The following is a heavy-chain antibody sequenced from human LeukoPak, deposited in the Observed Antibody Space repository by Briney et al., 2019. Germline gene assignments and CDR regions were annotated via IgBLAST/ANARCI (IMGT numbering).Heavy chain of an antibody. CDR2: ISSSGSTI. J-gene: IGHJ4*02. D-gene: IGHD4-17*01. CDR1: GFTFSDYY. CDR3: AGDAYGDLDY. Sequence: GGSLRLSCAASGFTFSDYYMSWIRQGPGEGLEWGSYISSSGSTIYYADSVKGRFTISRDNAKNSLYLQMNSLRAEDTAVYYCAGDAYGDLDYWGQGTLVTVSS. V-gene: IGHV3-11*01.